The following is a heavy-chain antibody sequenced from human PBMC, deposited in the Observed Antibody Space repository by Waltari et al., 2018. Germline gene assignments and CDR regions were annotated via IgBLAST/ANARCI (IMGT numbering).Heavy chain of an antibody. D-gene: IGHD3-3*01. CDR3: ARGSFGVVTRFDY. Sequence: EVQLVESGGGLVQPGGSLRLSCAASGFTFSSYWMSWVRQAPGKGLEWVANIKQDGSEKYYVDSVKGRFTISRDNAKNSLYLQMNSLRAEDAAVYYCARGSFGVVTRFDYWGQGTLVTVSS. CDR2: IKQDGSEK. J-gene: IGHJ4*02. V-gene: IGHV3-7*01. CDR1: GFTFSSYW.